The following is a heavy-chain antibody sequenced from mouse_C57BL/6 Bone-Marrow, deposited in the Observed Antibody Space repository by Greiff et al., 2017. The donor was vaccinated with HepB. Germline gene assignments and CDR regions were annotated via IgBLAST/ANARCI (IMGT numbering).Heavy chain of an antibody. Sequence: EVHLVESGPVLVKPGASVKMSCKASGYTFTDYYMNWVKQSHGKSLEWIGVINPYNGGTSYNQKFKGKATLTVDKSSSTAYMELNSLTSEDSAVYYCARFYDGYTGAMDYWGQGTSVTVSS. CDR1: GYTFTDYY. CDR3: ARFYDGYTGAMDY. CDR2: INPYNGGT. D-gene: IGHD2-3*01. V-gene: IGHV1-19*01. J-gene: IGHJ4*01.